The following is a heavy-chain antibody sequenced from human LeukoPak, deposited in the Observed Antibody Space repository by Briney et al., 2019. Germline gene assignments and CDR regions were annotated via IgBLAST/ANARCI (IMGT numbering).Heavy chain of an antibody. J-gene: IGHJ4*02. D-gene: IGHD3-10*01. CDR1: GGTFSSYA. CDR3: ALLAMVRGMGH. Sequence: GASVKVSCKASGGTFSSYAISWVRQAPGQGLEWMGGIIPIFGTANYAQKFQGRVTITADKSTSTAYMELSSLRSEDTAVYYCALLAMVRGMGHWGQGTLVTVSS. V-gene: IGHV1-69*06. CDR2: IIPIFGTA.